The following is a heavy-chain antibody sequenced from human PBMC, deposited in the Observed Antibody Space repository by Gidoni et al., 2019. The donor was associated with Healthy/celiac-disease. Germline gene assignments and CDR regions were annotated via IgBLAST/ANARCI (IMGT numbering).Heavy chain of an antibody. J-gene: IGHJ6*03. Sequence: QVQLQESGPGLVKPSGTLSLTCPVSGGSISSSNWWSWVRQPPGKGLEWIGEIYTSGSTNYNPSLKSRVTISVDKSKNQFSLKLSSVTAADTAVYYCARCIVVVPAAHYYYYMDVWGKGTTVTVSS. D-gene: IGHD2-2*01. CDR2: IYTSGST. CDR3: ARCIVVVPAAHYYYYMDV. CDR1: GGSISSSNW. V-gene: IGHV4-4*02.